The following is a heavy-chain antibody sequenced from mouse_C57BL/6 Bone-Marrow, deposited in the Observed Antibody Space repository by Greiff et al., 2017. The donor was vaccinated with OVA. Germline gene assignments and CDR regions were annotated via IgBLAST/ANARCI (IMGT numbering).Heavy chain of an antibody. V-gene: IGHV3-8*01. D-gene: IGHD2-10*01. CDR3: ARYTPYYGNFLDY. J-gene: IGHJ2*01. CDR2: ISYSGST. CDR1: GYSITSDY. Sequence: EVMLVESGPGLAKPSQTLSLTCSVTGYSITSDYWNWIRKFPGNKLEYMGYISYSGSTYYNPSLNSRISITRDTSKNQYYLQLNSVTTEDTATYYCARYTPYYGNFLDYWGQGTTLTVSS.